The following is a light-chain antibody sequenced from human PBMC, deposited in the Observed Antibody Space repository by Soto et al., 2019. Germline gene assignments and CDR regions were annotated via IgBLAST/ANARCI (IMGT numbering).Light chain of an antibody. J-gene: IGKJ1*01. CDR1: QSISIW. Sequence: DIQMTQSPSTLSASVGDRVTITCRASQSISIWLAWYQQKPGKAPKLLIYKASSLESGVPSRFSGSGSGTEFTLTIRSLQPVDFATYYCQQYNSYGTFGQGTKVEIK. CDR2: KAS. CDR3: QQYNSYGT. V-gene: IGKV1-5*03.